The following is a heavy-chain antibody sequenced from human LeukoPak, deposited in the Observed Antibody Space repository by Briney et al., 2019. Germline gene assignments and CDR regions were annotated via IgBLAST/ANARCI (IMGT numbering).Heavy chain of an antibody. V-gene: IGHV4-34*01. D-gene: IGHD4-17*01. Sequence: SETLSLTCAVYGGSFSGYYWSWIRQPPGKGLEGFGEINHSGSTNYNPSLKSRVTISVDTSKNQFSLKLSSVTAADTAVYYCARAYGDGFWVFDYWGQGTLVTVSS. CDR1: GGSFSGYY. CDR2: INHSGST. CDR3: ARAYGDGFWVFDY. J-gene: IGHJ4*02.